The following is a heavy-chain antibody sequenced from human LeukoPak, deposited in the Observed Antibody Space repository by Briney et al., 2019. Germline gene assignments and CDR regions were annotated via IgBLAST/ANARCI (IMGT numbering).Heavy chain of an antibody. CDR3: ARGLPNYYGMDV. J-gene: IGHJ6*02. CDR1: GFRFDEYA. V-gene: IGHV3-9*01. CDR2: FSSQSGEK. Sequence: SLRLSCAASGFRFDEYAMHWVRQAPGKGLEWVSGFSSQSGEKAYADSVRGRFTISRDNAKNTVYLQMNSLRTEDTAVYYCARGLPNYYGMDVWGQGTTVTVSS.